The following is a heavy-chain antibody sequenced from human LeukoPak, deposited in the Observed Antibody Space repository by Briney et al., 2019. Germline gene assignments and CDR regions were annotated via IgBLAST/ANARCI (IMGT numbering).Heavy chain of an antibody. CDR2: ISSSGSTI. V-gene: IGHV3-11*01. CDR3: AGVAAAATAYYYYYGMDV. CDR1: GFTFSDYY. J-gene: IGHJ6*02. Sequence: PGGSLRLSCAASGFTFSDYYMSWIRQAPGKGLEWASYISSSGSTIYYADSVKGRFTISRDNAKNSLYLQMNSLRAEDTAVYYCAGVAAAATAYYYYYGMDVWGQGTTVTVSS. D-gene: IGHD6-13*01.